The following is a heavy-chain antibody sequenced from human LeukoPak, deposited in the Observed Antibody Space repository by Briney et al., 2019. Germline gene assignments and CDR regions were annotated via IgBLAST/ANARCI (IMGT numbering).Heavy chain of an antibody. V-gene: IGHV4-39*02. CDR1: GGSISTNNND. CDR3: ARRPGLGSYSGFHY. CDR2: IQFSGST. D-gene: IGHD3-10*01. Sequence: SETLSLTCIVPGGSISTNNNDWGWIRQPPGKGLEWIGIIQFSGSTYYNPSLKSRLTISVDTSKNHFSLKLSSVTAADTAVYYCARRPGLGSYSGFHYWGQGTLATVSS. J-gene: IGHJ4*02.